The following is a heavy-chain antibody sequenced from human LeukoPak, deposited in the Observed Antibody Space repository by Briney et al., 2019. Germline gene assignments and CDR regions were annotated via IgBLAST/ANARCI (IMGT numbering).Heavy chain of an antibody. Sequence: SETLSLTCTVSGGSISSYYWSWIRQPPGKGLEWIGYIYYSGSTNYNPSLKSRVTISVDTSKNQFSLKLSSVTAADTAVYYCARVSLTVAFDIWGQGTMVTVSS. J-gene: IGHJ3*02. CDR3: ARVSLTVAFDI. V-gene: IGHV4-59*01. D-gene: IGHD3-9*01. CDR2: IYYSGST. CDR1: GGSISSYY.